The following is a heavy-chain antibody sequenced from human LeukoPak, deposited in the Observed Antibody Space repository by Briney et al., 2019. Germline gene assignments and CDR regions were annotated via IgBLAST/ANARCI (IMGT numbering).Heavy chain of an antibody. Sequence: ASVKVSCKASGYTFTSYYMHWVRQAPGQGLEWMGWISAYNGNTNYAQKLQGRVTMTTDTSTSTAYMELRSLRSDDTAVYYCARDPGGSSGYSAYYYYGMDVWGQGTTVTVSS. CDR3: ARDPGGSSGYSAYYYYGMDV. J-gene: IGHJ6*02. CDR1: GYTFTSYY. V-gene: IGHV1-18*04. CDR2: ISAYNGNT. D-gene: IGHD3-22*01.